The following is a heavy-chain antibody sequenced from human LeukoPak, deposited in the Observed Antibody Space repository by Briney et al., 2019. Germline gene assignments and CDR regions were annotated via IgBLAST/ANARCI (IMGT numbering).Heavy chain of an antibody. J-gene: IGHJ4*02. D-gene: IGHD6-6*01. CDR1: GGSISSGGYY. CDR2: IYYSGST. V-gene: IGHV4-39*01. CDR3: ARRTSSSGAFDY. Sequence: SETLSLTCTVSGGSISSGGYYWNWIRQHPGKGLEWIGSIYYSGSTYYNPSLKSRVTISVDTSKIQFSLKLSSVTAADTAVYYCARRTSSSGAFDYWGQGTLVTVSS.